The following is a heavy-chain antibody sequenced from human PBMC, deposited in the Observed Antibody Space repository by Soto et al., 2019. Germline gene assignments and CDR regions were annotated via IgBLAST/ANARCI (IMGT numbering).Heavy chain of an antibody. CDR1: GGSFSGYY. CDR2: INHSGST. V-gene: IGHV4-34*01. Sequence: QVQLQQWGAGLLKPSETLSLTCAVYGGSFSGYYWSWIRQPPGKGLEWIGEINHSGSTNYNPSLKSRVTISVDTSKNQFSLKLSSVTAADTAVYYCARGRARGLGRGRFPYYFDYWGQGTLVTVSS. D-gene: IGHD3-10*01. J-gene: IGHJ4*02. CDR3: ARGRARGLGRGRFPYYFDY.